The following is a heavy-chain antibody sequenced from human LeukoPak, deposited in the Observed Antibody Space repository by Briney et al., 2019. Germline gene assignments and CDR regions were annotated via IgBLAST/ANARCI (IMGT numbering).Heavy chain of an antibody. CDR3: ARGGVMTQVRKAFAA. V-gene: IGHV3-23*01. Sequence: GGSLRLSCAASGFTFNNYAMSWVRQAPGKGLEWASGISGSGTSTYYADSVKGRFTISRDNSKNTLSLQMHSLRSEDTAVYYCARGGVMTQVRKAFAAWGQGTMLIVSS. CDR1: GFTFNNYA. D-gene: IGHD3-16*01. J-gene: IGHJ3*01. CDR2: ISGSGTST.